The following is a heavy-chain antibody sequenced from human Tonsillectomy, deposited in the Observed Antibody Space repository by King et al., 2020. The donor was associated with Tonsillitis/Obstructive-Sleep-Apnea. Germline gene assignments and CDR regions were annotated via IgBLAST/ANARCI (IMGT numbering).Heavy chain of an antibody. J-gene: IGHJ4*02. CDR1: GGSISSYY. Sequence: VQLQESGPGLVKPSETLSLTCTVSGGSISSYYWSWIRPPPGKGLEWIGYIFYSGSTNYNPSLKSRVTISVDTSKNQFSLKLSSVTAADTAVYYCARGITALDFWGQGTLVTVSS. V-gene: IGHV4-59*01. CDR3: ARGITALDF. CDR2: IFYSGST. D-gene: IGHD1-14*01.